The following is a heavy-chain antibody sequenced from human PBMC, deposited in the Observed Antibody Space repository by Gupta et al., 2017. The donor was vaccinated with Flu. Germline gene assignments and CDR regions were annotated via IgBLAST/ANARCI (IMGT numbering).Heavy chain of an antibody. CDR1: GFPFRNYG. Sequence: EVQLLESGVGLVQPGGSLRLSCSASGFPFRNYGMSWVRQAPGKGPEWVSGMSDSGANIYYADSVKGRFTMSRDNSKNTVDLQMNSLRDEDTAVYDCAKEDRPVGGTRDYWGRGTLVTVS. V-gene: IGHV3-23*01. J-gene: IGHJ4*02. CDR2: MSDSGANI. D-gene: IGHD6-19*01. CDR3: AKEDRPVGGTRDY.